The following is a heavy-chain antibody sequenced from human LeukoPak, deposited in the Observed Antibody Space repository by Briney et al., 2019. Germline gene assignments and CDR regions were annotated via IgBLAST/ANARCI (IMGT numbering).Heavy chain of an antibody. Sequence: PSETLSLTCTVSGGSISSSSYYWGWIRQPPGKGLEWIGSIYYSGSTYYNPSLKSRVTISVDTSKNQFSLKLSSVTAADTAVYYCARHEGREVGSSWLFDYWGQGTLVTVSS. D-gene: IGHD6-13*01. V-gene: IGHV4-39*01. CDR1: GGSISSSSYY. CDR3: ARHEGREVGSSWLFDY. CDR2: IYYSGST. J-gene: IGHJ4*02.